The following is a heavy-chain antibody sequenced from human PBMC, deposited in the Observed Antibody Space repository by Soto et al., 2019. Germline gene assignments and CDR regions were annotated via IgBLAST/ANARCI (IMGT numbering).Heavy chain of an antibody. CDR3: AKDIGGLVEWQWLVPNFDY. CDR2: ISWNSGSI. D-gene: IGHD6-19*01. V-gene: IGHV3-9*01. J-gene: IGHJ4*02. CDR1: GFTYDDYA. Sequence: EVQLVESGGGLVQPGRSLRLSCAASGFTYDDYAMHWVRQAPGKGLEWVSGISWNSGSIGYADSVKGRFTISRDNAKNSLYLQMNSLRADDTALYYCAKDIGGLVEWQWLVPNFDYWGQGTLVTVSS.